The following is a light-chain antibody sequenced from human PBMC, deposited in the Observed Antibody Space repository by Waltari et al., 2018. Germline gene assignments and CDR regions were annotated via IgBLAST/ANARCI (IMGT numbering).Light chain of an antibody. V-gene: IGLV3-19*01. CDR3: SSRDISGDVV. CDR2: GKN. J-gene: IGLJ2*01. Sequence: SSELTQDPAVSVALGHTVRLTRPGDLLRTFYANCGRQKPGQAPELVIYGKNNRPSGIPDRFSASSSGTTTSLTITGAQAEDEADYYCSSRDISGDVVFGGGTELTVL. CDR1: LLRTFY.